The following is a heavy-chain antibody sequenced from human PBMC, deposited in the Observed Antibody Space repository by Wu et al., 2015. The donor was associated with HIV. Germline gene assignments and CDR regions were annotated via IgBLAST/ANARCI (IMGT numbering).Heavy chain of an antibody. CDR2: LIPMYGTA. V-gene: IGHV1-69*13. Sequence: QVQLLQSGAEVKNPGSSVRVSCKASGATFTSYALSWVRQAPGQGLEWMGRLIPMYGTANYAQKFQGRVTITADESTSTAYMDVSSLRSDDTAVYYCARGRDYGSGTYYNFDNWGQGTLVTVSS. D-gene: IGHD3-10*01. J-gene: IGHJ4*02. CDR1: GATFTSYA. CDR3: ARGRDYGSGTYYNFDN.